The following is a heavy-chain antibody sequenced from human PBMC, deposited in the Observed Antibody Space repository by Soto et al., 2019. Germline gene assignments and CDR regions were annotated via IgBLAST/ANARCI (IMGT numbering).Heavy chain of an antibody. CDR3: ARHVTMVRGVTYNFDY. V-gene: IGHV4-39*01. J-gene: IGHJ4*02. CDR1: GGSIRSSSYY. D-gene: IGHD3-10*01. Sequence: LSLTCTVSGGSIRSSSYYWGWIRQPPGKGLEWIGSIYYSGSTYYNPSLKSRVTISVDTSKNQFSLKLSSVTAADTAVYYCARHVTMVRGVTYNFDYWGQGTLVTVSS. CDR2: IYYSGST.